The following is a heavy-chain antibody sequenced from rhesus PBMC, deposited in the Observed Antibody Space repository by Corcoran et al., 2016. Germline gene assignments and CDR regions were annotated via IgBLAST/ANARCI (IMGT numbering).Heavy chain of an antibody. CDR1: GFTFSSYG. Sequence: EVQLVETGGGLVQPGGSLKLSCAASGFTFSSYGMSWVRQAPGKGLEWVSAINSGGGSTNYSDSLKGRFTISRDNSKTTLSLQMSSLRAEDTAIYYCAKDRLYINYPYYFDYWGQGVMVTVSS. J-gene: IGHJ4*01. CDR2: INSGGGST. V-gene: IGHV3S5*01. CDR3: AKDRLYINYPYYFDY. D-gene: IGHD4-23*01.